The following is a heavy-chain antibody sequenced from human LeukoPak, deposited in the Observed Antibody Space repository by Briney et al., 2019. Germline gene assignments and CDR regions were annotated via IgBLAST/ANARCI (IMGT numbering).Heavy chain of an antibody. CDR3: ARDSYSSYYFDY. D-gene: IGHD2-21*01. Sequence: ASVKDSCKASGYTFTSYGISWVRQAPGQGLEWMGWISTYNGNTNYAQKLQGRVTMTTDTSTSTAYMELRSLRSDDTAVYYCARDSYSSYYFDYWGQGTLLTVSS. J-gene: IGHJ4*02. CDR2: ISTYNGNT. CDR1: GYTFTSYG. V-gene: IGHV1-18*01.